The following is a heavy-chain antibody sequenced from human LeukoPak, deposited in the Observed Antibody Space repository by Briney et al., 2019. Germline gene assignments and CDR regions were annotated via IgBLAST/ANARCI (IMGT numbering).Heavy chain of an antibody. J-gene: IGHJ6*03. CDR2: IYPGDSDT. Sequence: PGESLKISCKGSGYSFTSYWIGWVRQMPGKGLEWVGIIYPGDSDTRYSPSFQGQVTISADKSISTAYLQWSSLKASDTAMYYCARIAAAGQNYYYYYMDVWGKGTTVTVSS. V-gene: IGHV5-51*01. D-gene: IGHD6-13*01. CDR1: GYSFTSYW. CDR3: ARIAAAGQNYYYYYMDV.